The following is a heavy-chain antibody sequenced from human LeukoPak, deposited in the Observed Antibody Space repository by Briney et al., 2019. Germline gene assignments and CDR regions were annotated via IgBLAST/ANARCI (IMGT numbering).Heavy chain of an antibody. J-gene: IGHJ4*02. D-gene: IGHD2-2*01. CDR3: TRDRGCSSTSCYAGFGY. CDR2: IRSKAYGGTT. CDR1: GFTFGDCA. V-gene: IGHV3-49*04. Sequence: GGSLRLSCTAPGFTFGDCAMSWVRQAPGKGLEWVGFIRSKAYGGTTEYAASVKGRFTISSDDSKSIAYLQMNSLKTEDTAVYYCTRDRGCSSTSCYAGFGYWGQGTLVTVSS.